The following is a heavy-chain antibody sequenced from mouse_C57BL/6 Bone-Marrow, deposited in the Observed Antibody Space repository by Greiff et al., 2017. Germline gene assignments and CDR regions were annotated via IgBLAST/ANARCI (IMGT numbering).Heavy chain of an antibody. V-gene: IGHV1-50*01. CDR3: ARDSYGSPYYFDY. J-gene: IGHJ2*01. CDR1: GYTFTSYW. Sequence: VQLQQPGAELVKPGASVKLSCKASGYTFTSYWMQWVKQRPGQGLKWIGEIDPSDSYTNYNQKFKGKATLTVDTSSSTAYMQLSSLTSEDSAVYYCARDSYGSPYYFDYWGQGTTLTVSS. D-gene: IGHD1-1*01. CDR2: IDPSDSYT.